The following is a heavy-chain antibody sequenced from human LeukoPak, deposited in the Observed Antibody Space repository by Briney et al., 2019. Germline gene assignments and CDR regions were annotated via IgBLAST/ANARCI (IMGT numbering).Heavy chain of an antibody. D-gene: IGHD4-11*01. CDR3: ARGTVHYFDY. J-gene: IGHJ4*02. CDR1: GFTFSSYA. CDR2: ISYDGSNK. Sequence: GGSLRLSCAASGFTFSSYAMHWVRQAPGKGLEWVAVISYDGSNKYYADSVKGRFSISRDNSKNTLYLQMNSLRAEDTAVYYCARGTVHYFDYWGQGTLVTVSS. V-gene: IGHV3-30-3*01.